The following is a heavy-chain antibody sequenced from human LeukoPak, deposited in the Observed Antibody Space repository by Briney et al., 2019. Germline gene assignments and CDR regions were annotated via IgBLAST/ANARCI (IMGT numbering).Heavy chain of an antibody. CDR1: GFTFSSYS. Sequence: GGSLRLSCAASGFTFSSYSMNWVRQAPGKGLEWVSSISSSSSYIYYADSVKGRFTISRDNAKNSLYLQMNSLRAEDTAVYYCARADEYSSSRYYFDYWGQGTLVTVSS. CDR2: ISSSSSYI. CDR3: ARADEYSSSRYYFDY. J-gene: IGHJ4*02. V-gene: IGHV3-21*01. D-gene: IGHD6-13*01.